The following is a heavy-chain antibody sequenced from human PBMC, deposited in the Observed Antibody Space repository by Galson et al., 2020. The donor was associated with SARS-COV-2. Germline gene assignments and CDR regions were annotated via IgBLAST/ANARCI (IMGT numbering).Heavy chain of an antibody. J-gene: IGHJ4*02. CDR1: GGSISTGDYY. D-gene: IGHD6-13*01. Sequence: SETLSLTCTVSGGSISTGDYYWSGTRQPTGKGREWSGYIYNSGSTYYNPSLKSGVTISVDRSKNQFSLKLRSVTAADTAVYYWARNPAIAAFDYWGQGTLVTVSS. CDR2: IYNSGST. CDR3: ARNPAIAAFDY. V-gene: IGHV4-30-4*08.